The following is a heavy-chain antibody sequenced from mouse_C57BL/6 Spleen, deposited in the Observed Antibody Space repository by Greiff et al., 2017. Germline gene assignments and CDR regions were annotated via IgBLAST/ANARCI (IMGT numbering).Heavy chain of an antibody. J-gene: IGHJ3*01. CDR1: CYTFTYYH. Sequence: VQMPQAGPQVVKPGGSGKKFSQGFCYTFTYYHIKWVEQKPGQGLEWIGWIYPGSGNTKYNEKFKGKATLTVDTSSSTAYMQLSSLTSEDSAVYYCARGIYYDYEGFAYWGQGTLVTVSA. CDR3: ARGIYYDYEGFAY. V-gene: IGHV1-84*01. CDR2: IYPGSGNT. D-gene: IGHD2-4*01.